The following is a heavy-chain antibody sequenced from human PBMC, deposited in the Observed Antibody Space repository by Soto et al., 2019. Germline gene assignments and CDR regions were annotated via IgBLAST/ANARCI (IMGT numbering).Heavy chain of an antibody. V-gene: IGHV1-18*01. J-gene: IGHJ6*04. D-gene: IGHD1-20*01. CDR2: ISAYNGNT. CDR1: GYTFTSYG. CDR3: ARDRVTGTKTYGMDV. Sequence: ASVKVSCKASGYTFTSYGISWVRQAPGQGLEWMGWISAYNGNTNYAQKLQGRVTMTTDTSASTAYMELSSLRSEDTAVYYCARDRVTGTKTYGMDVWGKGTTVTVPS.